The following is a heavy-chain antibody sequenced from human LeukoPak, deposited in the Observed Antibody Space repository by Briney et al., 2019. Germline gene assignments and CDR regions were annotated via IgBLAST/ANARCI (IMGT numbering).Heavy chain of an antibody. CDR1: GFTFSSYA. J-gene: IGHJ4*02. CDR2: ISGSDGST. CDR3: AKVGRGYYDSSGYYFDY. Sequence: GGSLRLSCAASGFTFSSYAMSWVRQAPGKGLEWVSGISGSDGSTYYADSVKGRFTISRDNSKNTLYLQMNSLRAEDTAVYYCAKVGRGYYDSSGYYFDYWGQGTLVTVSS. V-gene: IGHV3-23*01. D-gene: IGHD3-22*01.